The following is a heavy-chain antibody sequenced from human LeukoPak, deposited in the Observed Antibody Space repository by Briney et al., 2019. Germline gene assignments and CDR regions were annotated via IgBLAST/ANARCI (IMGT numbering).Heavy chain of an antibody. CDR3: ARGDYGGNSYYYYMDV. D-gene: IGHD4-23*01. J-gene: IGHJ6*03. V-gene: IGHV1-69*05. Sequence: GSSVKVSCKASGYTFTSYAMNWVRQAPGQGLEWMGGIIPIFGTANYAQKFQGRVTITTDESTSTAYMELSSLRSEDTAVYYCARGDYGGNSYYYYMDVWGKGTTVTVSS. CDR2: IIPIFGTA. CDR1: GYTFTSYA.